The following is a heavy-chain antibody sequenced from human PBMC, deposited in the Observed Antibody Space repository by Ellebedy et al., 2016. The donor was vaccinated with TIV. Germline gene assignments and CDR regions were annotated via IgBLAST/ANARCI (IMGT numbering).Heavy chain of an antibody. J-gene: IGHJ4*02. Sequence: ASVKVSCKASGYTFTGYYMHWVRQAPGQGLEWMAWINPDTGDTNYAQKFQGRVTLTRDTSISTVYMDLSRLRFDDTAVYYCARDGPSNFAHWGQGTLVTVSS. CDR3: ARDGPSNFAH. V-gene: IGHV1-2*02. CDR2: INPDTGDT. CDR1: GYTFTGYY.